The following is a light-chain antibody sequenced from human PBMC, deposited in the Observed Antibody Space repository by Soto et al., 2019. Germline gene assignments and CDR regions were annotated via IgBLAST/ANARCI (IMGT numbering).Light chain of an antibody. CDR3: QQYNTYLT. J-gene: IGKJ1*01. CDR2: KAS. V-gene: IGKV1-5*03. Sequence: DIQMTQSPSTLSASVGDRVTITCRASQSVSNWLAWYQQKPGKAPNLLIYKASSLKKGVPSRFSGSGSGTEFTLTISSLQPDDFASYYCQQYNTYLTFGQGTKVEIK. CDR1: QSVSNW.